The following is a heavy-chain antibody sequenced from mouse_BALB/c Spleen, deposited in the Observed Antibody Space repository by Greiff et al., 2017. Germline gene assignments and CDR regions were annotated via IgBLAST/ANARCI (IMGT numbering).Heavy chain of an antibody. Sequence: EVQLVESGPSLVKPSQTLSLTCSVTGDSITSGYWNWIRKFPGNKLEYMGYISYSGSTYYNPSLKSRISITRDTSKNQYYLQLNSVTTEDTATYYCARRELGRYYFDYWGQGTTLTVSS. D-gene: IGHD4-1*01. CDR1: GDSITSGY. J-gene: IGHJ2*01. CDR2: ISYSGST. CDR3: ARRELGRYYFDY. V-gene: IGHV3-8*02.